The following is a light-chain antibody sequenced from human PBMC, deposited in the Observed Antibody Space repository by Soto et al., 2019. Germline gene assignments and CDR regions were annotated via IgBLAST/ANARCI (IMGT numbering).Light chain of an antibody. J-gene: IGKJ1*01. CDR2: GAS. V-gene: IGKV3-20*01. Sequence: IVLTQSPGTLSLTHGERATLSCRASQSVGSGFLAWYQQKPGQAPRLLIYGASSRATGIPDRFSGSGSGTDFTLTISRLEPEDFAMYYCQQYGDLPATSAQRTKVDI. CDR1: QSVGSGF. CDR3: QQYGDLPAT.